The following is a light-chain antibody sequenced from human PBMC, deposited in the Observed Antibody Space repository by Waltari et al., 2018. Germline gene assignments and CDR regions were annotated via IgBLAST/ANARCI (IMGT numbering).Light chain of an antibody. Sequence: EIVLTQSPATLSLSPGERATLSCRASQSASKSVAWYQQRPGQSPSLLIYDASNRATGVPYRFDAFGSGTEFTLTISSLEPEDFAVYYCQQRNDWPLTFGGGTRVEIK. CDR2: DAS. V-gene: IGKV3-11*01. J-gene: IGKJ4*01. CDR1: QSASKS. CDR3: QQRNDWPLT.